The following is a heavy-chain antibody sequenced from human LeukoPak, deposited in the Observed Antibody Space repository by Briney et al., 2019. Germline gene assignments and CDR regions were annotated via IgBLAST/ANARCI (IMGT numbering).Heavy chain of an antibody. CDR2: IYYSGST. V-gene: IGHV4-30-4*08. D-gene: IGHD3-10*01. CDR3: ARDQGLGYYYYVDV. J-gene: IGHJ6*03. CDR1: GGSISRGDYY. Sequence: SETLSLTCTVSGGSISRGDYYWSWIRQPPGKGLEWIGYIYYSGSTYYNPSLKSRITISLDTSKNHFSLKPSSVTAADTAVYYCARDQGLGYYYYVDVWGKGTTVTVSS.